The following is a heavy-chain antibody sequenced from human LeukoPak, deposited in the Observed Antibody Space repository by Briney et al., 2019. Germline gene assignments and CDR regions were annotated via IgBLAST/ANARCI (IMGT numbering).Heavy chain of an antibody. Sequence: GMSLRLSCVGSGFTFRSNGLHWVRQAPGKGLEWVASISYDGSNKYDADSVKGRFTISRDNSKNTLYLQMNSLRAEDTAVYYCAKPEDYYYYMDVWGKGTTVTISS. CDR2: ISYDGSNK. CDR3: AKPEDYYYYMDV. CDR1: GFTFRSNG. V-gene: IGHV3-30*18. J-gene: IGHJ6*03.